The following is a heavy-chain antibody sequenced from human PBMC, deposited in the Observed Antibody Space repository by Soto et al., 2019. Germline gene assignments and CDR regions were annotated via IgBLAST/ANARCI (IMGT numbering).Heavy chain of an antibody. V-gene: IGHV3-30*03. D-gene: IGHD3-10*01. J-gene: IGHJ4*02. Sequence: QVQLVESGGGVVQPGRSLRLSCAASGFPFSSYGMHWVREAPGKGLEWVAVISYDGSNKYYADSVKGRFTISRDNSASTLHLQVNSLRPEDTALYYCVGGQYYFDYRGQGTLVTVSP. CDR1: GFPFSSYG. CDR3: VGGQYYFDY. CDR2: ISYDGSNK.